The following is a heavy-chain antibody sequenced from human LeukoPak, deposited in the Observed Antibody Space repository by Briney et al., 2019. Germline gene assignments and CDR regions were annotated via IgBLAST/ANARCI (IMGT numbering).Heavy chain of an antibody. CDR2: IWYDGSNK. V-gene: IGHV3-33*01. D-gene: IGHD2-21*02. J-gene: IGHJ4*02. Sequence: PGRSLRLSCAASGFTFSSHGMNWVRQAPGKGLEWVAVIWYDGSNKYYADSVKGRFTISRGNSKNTLYLQMNSLRDEDTAMYYCARWGDEKRFDYWGQGTLVTVSS. CDR3: ARWGDEKRFDY. CDR1: GFTFSSHG.